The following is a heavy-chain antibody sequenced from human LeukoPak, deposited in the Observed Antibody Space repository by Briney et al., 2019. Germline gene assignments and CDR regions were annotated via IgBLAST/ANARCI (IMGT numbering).Heavy chain of an antibody. CDR2: MNPNSGNT. V-gene: IGHV1-8*01. J-gene: IGHJ4*02. Sequence: SVKVSCKASGYTFTSYDIKWVRQATGQGLEWMGWMNPNSGNTGYAQKFQGRVTMTRNSSISTAYMELSSLRSEDTAVYYCARDPRLYYYDSSGYQGDYFDYWGQGTLVTVSS. D-gene: IGHD3-22*01. CDR1: GYTFTSYD. CDR3: ARDPRLYYYDSSGYQGDYFDY.